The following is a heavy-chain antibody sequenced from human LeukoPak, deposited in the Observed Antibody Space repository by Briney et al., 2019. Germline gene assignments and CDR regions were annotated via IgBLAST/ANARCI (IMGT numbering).Heavy chain of an antibody. Sequence: PGGSLRLSCAASGFTFSSYGMHWVRQAPGKGLEWVTVIWYGGSNKYYADSVKGRFTISRDNSKNTLYLQMNSLRAEDTAVYYCAKDRWAGSSGYDGGYFDYWGQGTLVTVSS. CDR1: GFTFSSYG. D-gene: IGHD5-12*01. J-gene: IGHJ4*02. V-gene: IGHV3-30*02. CDR3: AKDRWAGSSGYDGGYFDY. CDR2: IWYGGSNK.